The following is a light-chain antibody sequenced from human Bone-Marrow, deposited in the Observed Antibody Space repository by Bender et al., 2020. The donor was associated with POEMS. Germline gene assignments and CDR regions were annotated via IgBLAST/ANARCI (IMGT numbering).Light chain of an antibody. J-gene: IGLJ2*01. Sequence: SYVLTQPPSMSVAPGQTAKIICEGDRIGTKNLHWYQQRPGQAPVLFVYDDSDRPSGIPERFSGSNSGNTATLTIRRVEAGDEADYYCQVWDTRDHLIFGGGTKLTVL. CDR1: RIGTKN. V-gene: IGLV3-21*02. CDR3: QVWDTRDHLI. CDR2: DDS.